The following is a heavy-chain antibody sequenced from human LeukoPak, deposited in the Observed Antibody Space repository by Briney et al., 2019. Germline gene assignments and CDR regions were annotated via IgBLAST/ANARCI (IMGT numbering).Heavy chain of an antibody. CDR1: GFTFSSYA. V-gene: IGHV3-23*01. J-gene: IGHJ6*04. CDR3: ARPGCGGNCYYRMDV. CDR2: VSYDITRT. D-gene: IGHD2-21*01. Sequence: PGGSLRLSCAASGFTFSSYAMTWVRQAPGKGLEWISAVSYDITRTFYADSVKSRFAISRDNSRNTLFLQMNSLRADDTAVYYCARPGCGGNCYYRMDVWGKGTTVTVSS.